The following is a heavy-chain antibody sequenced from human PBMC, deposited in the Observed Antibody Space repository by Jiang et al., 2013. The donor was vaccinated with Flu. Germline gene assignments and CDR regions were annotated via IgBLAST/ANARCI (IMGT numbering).Heavy chain of an antibody. D-gene: IGHD6-13*01. CDR2: IIPIFGTA. Sequence: GAEVKKPGSSVKVSCKASGGTFSSYAISWVRQAPGQGLEWMGGIIPIFGTANYAQKFQGRVTITADKSTSTAYMELSSLRSEDTAAYYCARDRAQQLDHYYYYGMDVWGQGTTVTVSS. CDR1: GGTFSSYA. J-gene: IGHJ6*02. CDR3: ARDRAQQLDHYYYYGMDV. V-gene: IGHV1-69*06.